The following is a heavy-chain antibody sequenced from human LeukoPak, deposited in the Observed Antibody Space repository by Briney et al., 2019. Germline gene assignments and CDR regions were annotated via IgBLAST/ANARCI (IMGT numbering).Heavy chain of an antibody. CDR3: AREVYCSSTSCYGDWGIVSHAFDI. D-gene: IGHD2-2*01. CDR2: IYTSGST. CDR1: GGSISSYY. V-gene: IGHV4-4*07. Sequence: PSETLSLTCTASGGSISSYYWSWIRQPAGKGLEWIGRIYTSGSTNYNPSLKSRVTMSVDTSKNQFSLKLSSVTAADTAVYYCAREVYCSSTSCYGDWGIVSHAFDIWGQGTMVTVSS. J-gene: IGHJ3*02.